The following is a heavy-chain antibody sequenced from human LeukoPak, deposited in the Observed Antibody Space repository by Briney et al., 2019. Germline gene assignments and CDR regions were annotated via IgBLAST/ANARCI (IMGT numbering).Heavy chain of an antibody. Sequence: ASVKVSCKASGYTFTSYAMHWVRQAPGQRLEWMGWINAGNGNTKYSQKFQGRVTITRDTSASTAYMELSSLRSEDTAVYYCARKVKLGINWFDPWGQGTLVTVSS. CDR3: ARKVKLGINWFDP. V-gene: IGHV1-3*01. D-gene: IGHD7-27*01. J-gene: IGHJ5*02. CDR2: INAGNGNT. CDR1: GYTFTSYA.